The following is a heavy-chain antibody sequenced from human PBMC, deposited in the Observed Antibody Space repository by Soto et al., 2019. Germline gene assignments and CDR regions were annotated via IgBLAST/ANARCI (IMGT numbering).Heavy chain of an antibody. J-gene: IGHJ4*02. D-gene: IGHD2-2*01. CDR1: GFTFSSYW. Sequence: EVQLVESGGGLVQPGGSLRLSCAASGFTFSSYWMHWVRQAPGKGLVWVSKISGDGRTATYADSVKARFTISRDNAKNTLYLQMSNLRAEDAALYYCASLYCSDTRCYEKYFDYWGQGTLVTVSS. CDR2: ISGDGRTA. CDR3: ASLYCSDTRCYEKYFDY. V-gene: IGHV3-74*01.